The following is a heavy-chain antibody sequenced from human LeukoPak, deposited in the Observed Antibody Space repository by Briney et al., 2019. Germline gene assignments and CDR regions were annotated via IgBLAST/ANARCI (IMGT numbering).Heavy chain of an antibody. V-gene: IGHV4-34*01. CDR2: INHSGST. J-gene: IGHJ4*02. Sequence: SETLSLTCAVYGGSFSGYYWSWIRQPPGKGLEWIGEINHSGSTNYNPSLKSRVTMSVDTSKNQFSLKLSSVTAADTAVYYCARDYSAWVFDYWGQGTLVTVSS. CDR1: GGSFSGYY. D-gene: IGHD3-10*01. CDR3: ARDYSAWVFDY.